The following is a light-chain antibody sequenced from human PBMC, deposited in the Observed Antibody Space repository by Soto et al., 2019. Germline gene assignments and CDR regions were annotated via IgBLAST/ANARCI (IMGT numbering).Light chain of an antibody. CDR1: QDVGKW. Sequence: DIQMTQSPPSVSASVGDRVTITCRASQDVGKWLVWYQQKPGKAPTXLIHGASSLQSGVPPRYSGSGYGTDLTITISSLQPEDFETYYCQQANSFPITFGQGTRLEI. CDR2: GAS. J-gene: IGKJ5*01. CDR3: QQANSFPIT. V-gene: IGKV1-12*01.